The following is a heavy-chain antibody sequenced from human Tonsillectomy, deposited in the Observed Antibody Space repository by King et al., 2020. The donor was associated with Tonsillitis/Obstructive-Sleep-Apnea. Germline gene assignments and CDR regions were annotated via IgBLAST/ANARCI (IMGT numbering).Heavy chain of an antibody. CDR1: GFTFSSYG. V-gene: IGHV3-30*18. D-gene: IGHD6-6*01. Sequence: VQLVESGGGVVQPGGSLRLSCAASGFTFSSYGMHWVRQAPGKGLEWVAVISYDGSKKYYVDSVKGRFTISRDNSKNTLYLQMESLRAEDTAVYYCAKSLSTSSNTNYYYYMDVWGKGTTVTVSS. J-gene: IGHJ6*03. CDR3: AKSLSTSSNTNYYYYMDV. CDR2: ISYDGSKK.